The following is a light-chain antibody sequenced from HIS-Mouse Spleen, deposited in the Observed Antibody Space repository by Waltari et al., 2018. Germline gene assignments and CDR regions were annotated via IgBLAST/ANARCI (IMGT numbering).Light chain of an antibody. CDR1: SSDVGGYNY. CDR2: DVS. V-gene: IGLV2-11*01. CDR3: CSYAGSYRV. Sequence: QSALTQPRSVSGAPGQSVTISCTCTSSDVGGYNYVSWYQQHPGKAPKLMIYDVSKRPSGVPDRFSGSKSGNTASLTISGLQAEDEADYYCCSYAGSYRVFGTGTKVTVL. J-gene: IGLJ1*01.